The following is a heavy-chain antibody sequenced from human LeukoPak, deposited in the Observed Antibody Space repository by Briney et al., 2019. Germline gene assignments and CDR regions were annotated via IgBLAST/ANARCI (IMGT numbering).Heavy chain of an antibody. V-gene: IGHV4-31*03. CDR3: ARDLGYSYRYFDY. CDR2: IYYSGST. D-gene: IGHD5-18*01. CDR1: GGSISSGGYY. Sequence: SETLSLTCTVSGGSISSGGYYWSWIRQHPGKGLEWIGYIYYSGSTYYNPSLKNRVTISVDTSKNQFSLKLSSVTAEDTAVYYCARDLGYSYRYFDYWGQGTLVTVSS. J-gene: IGHJ4*02.